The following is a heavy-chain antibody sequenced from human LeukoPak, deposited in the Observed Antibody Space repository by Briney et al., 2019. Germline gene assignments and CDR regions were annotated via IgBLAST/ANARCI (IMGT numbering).Heavy chain of an antibody. CDR3: ARHREGDCSSTSCYRDSRWFDP. Sequence: GESLKISCKGSGYSFTSYWIGWGRQMPGKGLEWMGIIYPGDSDTSYSPSFQGQVTISADKSTRTAYLQWSRLKAWDTAMYYCARHREGDCSSTSCYRDSRWFDPWGQGTLVTVSS. V-gene: IGHV5-51*01. CDR1: GYSFTSYW. J-gene: IGHJ5*02. D-gene: IGHD2-2*02. CDR2: IYPGDSDT.